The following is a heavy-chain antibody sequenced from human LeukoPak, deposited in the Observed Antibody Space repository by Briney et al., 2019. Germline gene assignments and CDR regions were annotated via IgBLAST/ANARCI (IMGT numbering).Heavy chain of an antibody. D-gene: IGHD3-22*01. CDR1: GYTFTGYY. Sequence: ASVKVSCKASGYTFTGYYMHWVRQAPGQGLEWMGRINPNSGGTNYAQKFQGWVTMTRDTSISTAYMELSRLRSDDTAVYYCARAYDSSGYYNDAFDIWGQGTMVTVSS. CDR2: INPNSGGT. V-gene: IGHV1-2*04. CDR3: ARAYDSSGYYNDAFDI. J-gene: IGHJ3*02.